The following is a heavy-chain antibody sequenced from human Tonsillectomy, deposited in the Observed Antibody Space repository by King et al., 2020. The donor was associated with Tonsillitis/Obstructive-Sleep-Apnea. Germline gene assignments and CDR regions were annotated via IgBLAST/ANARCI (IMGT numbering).Heavy chain of an antibody. CDR1: GFTFSSYA. D-gene: IGHD6-13*01. V-gene: IGHV3-30*04. CDR2: TSFDGSNK. Sequence: VQLVESGGGVVQPGRSLRLSCAASGFTFSSYAMHWVRQAPGKGLEWVAVTSFDGSNKYYADSVKGRFTISRDNSKNTVYLQMNSLRAEDTAVYYCARDGGGIPAAGAGGTYYYYYMDVWGKGTTVTVSS. CDR3: ARDGGGIPAAGAGGTYYYYYMDV. J-gene: IGHJ6*03.